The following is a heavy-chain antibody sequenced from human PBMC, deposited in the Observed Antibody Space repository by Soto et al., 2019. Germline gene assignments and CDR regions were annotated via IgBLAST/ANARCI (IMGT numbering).Heavy chain of an antibody. CDR2: MNQNGRT. CDR1: GGSFSGYY. CDR3: ARGSFFYYCMYV. Sequence: SETLSLTCALYGGSFSGYYSSWIRQLAGKGLEWIGQMNQNGRTNANPSLKSRVSISADTSKNQFSLKLPSLSAAVTAIYFCARGSFFYYCMYVWGQGTTVTAS. V-gene: IGHV4-34*01. J-gene: IGHJ6*02.